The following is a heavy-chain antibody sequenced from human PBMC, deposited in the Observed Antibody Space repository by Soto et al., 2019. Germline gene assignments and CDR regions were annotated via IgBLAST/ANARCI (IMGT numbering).Heavy chain of an antibody. J-gene: IGHJ3*02. CDR2: FDPEDGET. CDR3: ATEKFSGPRPFAFDI. CDR1: GYTLTELS. D-gene: IGHD3-10*01. V-gene: IGHV1-24*01. Sequence: GASVKVSCKVSGYTLTELSMHWVRQAPGKGLEWMGGFDPEDGETIYAQKFQGRVTMTEDTSTDTAYMELSSLRSEDTAVYYCATEKFSGPRPFAFDIWGQGTMVTVSS.